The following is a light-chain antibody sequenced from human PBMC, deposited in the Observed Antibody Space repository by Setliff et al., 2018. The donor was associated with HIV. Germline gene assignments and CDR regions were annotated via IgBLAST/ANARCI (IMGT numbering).Light chain of an antibody. CDR2: DVI. V-gene: IGLV2-14*03. J-gene: IGLJ1*01. CDR3: SSYTTSSTLYG. CDR1: SSDVGGYYS. Sequence: LTQPASVSGSPGQSITISCTGISSDVGGYYSVSWYQQHPGKAPKLMIYDVINRPSGVSNRFSGSRSGNTASLTISGLQVEDDADYYCSSYTTSSTLYGFGPGTKVTV.